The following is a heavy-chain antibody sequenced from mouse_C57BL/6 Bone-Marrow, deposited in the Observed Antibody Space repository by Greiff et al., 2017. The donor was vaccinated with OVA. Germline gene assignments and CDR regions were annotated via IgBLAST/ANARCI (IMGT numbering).Heavy chain of an antibody. Sequence: EVKLVESGGGLVKPGGSLKLSCAASGFTFSDYGMHWVRQAPEKGLEWVAYISSSSSTIYYADTVKGRFTISRDNAKNTLFLQMTSLSSEDTAMYYCARHYDDAYWGQGTLVTVSA. CDR1: GFTFSDYG. CDR3: ARHYDDAY. CDR2: ISSSSSTI. J-gene: IGHJ3*01. D-gene: IGHD2-3*01. V-gene: IGHV5-17*01.